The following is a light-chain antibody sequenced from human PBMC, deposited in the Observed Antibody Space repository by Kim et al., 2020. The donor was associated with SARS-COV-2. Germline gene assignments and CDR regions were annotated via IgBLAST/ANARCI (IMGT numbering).Light chain of an antibody. Sequence: QSVLTQPPSASGTPGQRVTISCSGSSSNIGSNYVYWYQQLPGTAPKLLIYRNNQRPSGVPDRFPGSKSGTSASLAISGLRSEDEADYYCAAWDDSLSGPGVFGGGTQLTVL. CDR1: SSNIGSNY. J-gene: IGLJ3*02. V-gene: IGLV1-47*01. CDR3: AAWDDSLSGPGV. CDR2: RNN.